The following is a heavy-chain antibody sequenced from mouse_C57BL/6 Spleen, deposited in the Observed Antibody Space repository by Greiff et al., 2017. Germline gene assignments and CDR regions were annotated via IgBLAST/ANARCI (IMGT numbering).Heavy chain of an antibody. Sequence: QVQLQQPGAELVMPGASVKLSCKASGYTFTSYWMHWVKQRPGQGLEWIGEIDPSDSYTNYNQKFKGKSTLTVDKSSSTAYMQLSGLTSEDSAVYYCASYSGGFAYWGQGTLVTVSA. CDR1: GYTFTSYW. V-gene: IGHV1-69*01. CDR2: IDPSDSYT. J-gene: IGHJ3*01. D-gene: IGHD2-12*01. CDR3: ASYSGGFAY.